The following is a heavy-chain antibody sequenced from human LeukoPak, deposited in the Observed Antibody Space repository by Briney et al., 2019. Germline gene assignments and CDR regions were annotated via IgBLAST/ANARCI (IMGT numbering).Heavy chain of an antibody. CDR1: GGSISSYY. J-gene: IGHJ2*01. CDR3: ARVEDGFIPSEGNWYFDI. D-gene: IGHD5-24*01. CDR2: IYTSGST. V-gene: IGHV4-4*07. Sequence: PSETLSLTCTVSGGSISSYYWSWIRQPAGKGLEWIGRIYTSGSTNYNPSLKSRVTMSVDTSKNQISLKVNSVTAADTAVYYCARVEDGFIPSEGNWYFDIWGRGTLVTVSS.